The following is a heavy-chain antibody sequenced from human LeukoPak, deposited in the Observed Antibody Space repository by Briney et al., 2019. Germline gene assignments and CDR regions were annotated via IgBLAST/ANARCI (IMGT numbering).Heavy chain of an antibody. V-gene: IGHV4-4*07. Sequence: SETLSLTCTVSGGSISSYYRSWIRQPAGKGLEWIGRIYTSGSTNYNPSLKSRVAISVDKSKNQFSLKLSSVTAADTAVYYCARDNYDSSGYYRLSYYYYMDVWGKGSTVTVYS. CDR2: IYTSGST. D-gene: IGHD3-22*01. J-gene: IGHJ6*03. CDR3: ARDNYDSSGYYRLSYYYYMDV. CDR1: GGSISSYY.